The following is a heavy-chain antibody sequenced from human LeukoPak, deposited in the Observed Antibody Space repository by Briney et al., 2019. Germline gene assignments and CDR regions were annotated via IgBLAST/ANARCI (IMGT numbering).Heavy chain of an antibody. Sequence: GGSLRLSCAASGFTFSNYAMSWVRQAPGKGLEWVSAISGSGGSTYYADSVKGRFTISRDNSKNTLYLRMNSLRAEDTAVYYCAKGAHDSSGYYSYWGQGTLVTVSS. CDR1: GFTFSNYA. CDR3: AKGAHDSSGYYSY. CDR2: ISGSGGST. J-gene: IGHJ4*02. V-gene: IGHV3-23*01. D-gene: IGHD3-22*01.